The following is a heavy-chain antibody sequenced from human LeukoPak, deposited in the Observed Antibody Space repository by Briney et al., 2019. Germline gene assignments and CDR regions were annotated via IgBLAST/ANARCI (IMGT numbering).Heavy chain of an antibody. D-gene: IGHD3-22*01. CDR1: GGSISSGSYY. V-gene: IGHV4-39*07. J-gene: IGHJ6*02. Sequence: SETLSLTCTVSGGSISSGSYYWGWIRQPPGKGLEWIGSTHYGGSTYYNPSLKSRVTISVDTSKNQFSLKLNSVTAADTAVYYCARESLGYYESSGDYYYGMDVWGQGTTVTVSS. CDR3: ARESLGYYESSGDYYYGMDV. CDR2: THYGGST.